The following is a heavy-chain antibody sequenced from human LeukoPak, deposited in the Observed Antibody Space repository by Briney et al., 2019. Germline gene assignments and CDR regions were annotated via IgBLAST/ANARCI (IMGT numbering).Heavy chain of an antibody. D-gene: IGHD3-16*02. CDR2: ISGSGGST. J-gene: IGHJ3*02. CDR1: GFTFSSYA. CDR3: AKAYTYYDYVWGSYRLKPDAFDI. Sequence: GGSLRLSCAASGFTFSSYAMSWVRQAPGKGLEWVSAISGSGGSTYYADSVKGRFTISRDNSKNTLYLRMNSLRAEDTAVYYCAKAYTYYDYVWGSYRLKPDAFDIWGQGTMVTVSS. V-gene: IGHV3-23*01.